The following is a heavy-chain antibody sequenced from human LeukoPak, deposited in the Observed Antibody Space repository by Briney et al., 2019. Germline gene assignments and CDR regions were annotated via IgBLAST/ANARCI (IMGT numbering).Heavy chain of an antibody. CDR2: IYHSRST. CDR1: GGFIRSSNW. V-gene: IGHV4-4*02. CDR3: ARSDDYDSSGFDY. D-gene: IGHD3-22*01. Sequence: SETLSLTCAVSGGFIRSSNWWSWVRQPPGKGLEWIGEIYHSRSTNYNPSLKSRVTISVDKSKNQFSLKLSSVTAADTAVYYCARSDDYDSSGFDYWGQGTLVTVSS. J-gene: IGHJ4*02.